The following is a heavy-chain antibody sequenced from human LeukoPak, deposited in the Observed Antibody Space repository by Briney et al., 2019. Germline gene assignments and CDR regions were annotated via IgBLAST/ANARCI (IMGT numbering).Heavy chain of an antibody. D-gene: IGHD6-13*01. V-gene: IGHV3-7*03. Sequence: PGGSLRLSCAASGFTFSSYWMSWVRQAPGKGLEWVANIKQDGSEKYYVDSVKGRFTISRDNAKNSLYLQMNSLKTEDTAVYYCTTRRAAAYYWYFDLWGRGTLVTVSS. CDR1: GFTFSSYW. J-gene: IGHJ2*01. CDR3: TTRRAAAYYWYFDL. CDR2: IKQDGSEK.